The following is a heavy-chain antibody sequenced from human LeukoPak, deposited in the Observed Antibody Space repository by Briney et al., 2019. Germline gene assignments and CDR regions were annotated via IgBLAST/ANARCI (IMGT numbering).Heavy chain of an antibody. D-gene: IGHD3-10*01. Sequence: ASVKVSCKASGYTLTGYYMHWVRQAPGQGLEWMGWINPNSGGTNHAQKFQGRVTMTRDTSISTAYMELSRLRSDDTAVYYCASWEFDAFDIWGQGTMVTVSS. J-gene: IGHJ3*02. V-gene: IGHV1-2*02. CDR2: INPNSGGT. CDR1: GYTLTGYY. CDR3: ASWEFDAFDI.